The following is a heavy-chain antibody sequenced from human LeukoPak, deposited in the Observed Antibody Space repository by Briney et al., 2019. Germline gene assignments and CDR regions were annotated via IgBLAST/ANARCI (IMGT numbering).Heavy chain of an antibody. CDR1: GYTFTDYY. J-gene: IGHJ3*02. CDR2: INPNSGAT. D-gene: IGHD6-19*01. CDR3: ARDRAGDAFDI. V-gene: IGHV1-2*02. Sequence: VASVKVSCKAFGYTFTDYYIHWVRQAPGQGLEWMGWINPNSGATKYAQNFQGRVTMTRDTSISTAYMELTNLRSDDTAVYYCARDRAGDAFDIWGQGTMVTVSS.